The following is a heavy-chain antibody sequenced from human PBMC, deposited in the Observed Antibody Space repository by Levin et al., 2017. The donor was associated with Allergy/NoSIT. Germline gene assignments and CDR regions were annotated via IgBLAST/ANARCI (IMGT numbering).Heavy chain of an antibody. CDR1: GFNFNSYG. V-gene: IGHV3-30*03. CDR2: ISNHGNDK. CDR3: ATQFDYSSAWNAGAY. D-gene: IGHD6-19*01. Sequence: GGSLRLSCAVSGFNFNSYGMHWVRQAPGKGLEWVAVISNHGNDKFYADSVKGRFTISRDNSKNTLYLQMNSLRDDDTAVFYCATQFDYSSAWNAGAYWGQGSLVTVSS. J-gene: IGHJ4*02.